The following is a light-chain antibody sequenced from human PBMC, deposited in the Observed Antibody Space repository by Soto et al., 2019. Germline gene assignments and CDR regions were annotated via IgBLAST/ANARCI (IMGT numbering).Light chain of an antibody. CDR1: QSVSSY. J-gene: IGKJ4*01. CDR3: QQRSSWPRALT. CDR2: DAS. Sequence: EIVLTQSPATLSLSPGERATLSCRASQSVSSYLAWYQQKPGQAPRLLIYDASNRATGIPARFSGSGSGTDFTLTIRSLEPEDFAVYYCQQRSSWPRALTFGGGTKVDIK. V-gene: IGKV3-11*01.